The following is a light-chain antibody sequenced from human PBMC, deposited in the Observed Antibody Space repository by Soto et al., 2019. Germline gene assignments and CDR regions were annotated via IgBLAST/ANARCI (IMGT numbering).Light chain of an antibody. CDR2: DVS. J-gene: IGLJ2*01. CDR1: SSDVGGYNY. Sequence: QSALTQPASGSGSPGQSITISCTGTSSDVGGYNYVSWYQQHPGKAPKLMIYDVSNRPSGVSNRLSGSKSGNTASLTISGLQAEDEADYYCSSYTSSSTPVVFGGGTKLTVL. CDR3: SSYTSSSTPVV. V-gene: IGLV2-14*01.